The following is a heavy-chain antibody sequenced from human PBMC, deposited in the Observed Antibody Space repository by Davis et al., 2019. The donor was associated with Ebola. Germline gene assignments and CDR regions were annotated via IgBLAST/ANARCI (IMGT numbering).Heavy chain of an antibody. CDR1: GYNFTSNG. Sequence: AASVKVSCKASGYNFTSNGITWVRQAPGQGLEWMGWISTYNGNTNYAQKLQGRVTMTTDTSTSTAYMELRSLRSDDTAVYYCARDSRGSRPFDYWGQGTLVTVSS. J-gene: IGHJ4*02. V-gene: IGHV1-18*01. CDR3: ARDSRGSRPFDY. D-gene: IGHD2-15*01. CDR2: ISTYNGNT.